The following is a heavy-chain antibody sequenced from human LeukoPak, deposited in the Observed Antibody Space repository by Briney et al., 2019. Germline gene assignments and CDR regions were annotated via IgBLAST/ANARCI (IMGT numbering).Heavy chain of an antibody. D-gene: IGHD6-6*01. CDR3: ARDGSQLVPDY. Sequence: GGSLRLSCAASGFTFSSYGMHWVRQAPGKGLEWVAVISYDGSNKYYADSVKGRFTISRDNSKNTLYLQMNSLRAEDTAVYYCARDGSQLVPDYWGQGTLVTVSS. J-gene: IGHJ4*02. CDR2: ISYDGSNK. CDR1: GFTFSSYG. V-gene: IGHV3-30*03.